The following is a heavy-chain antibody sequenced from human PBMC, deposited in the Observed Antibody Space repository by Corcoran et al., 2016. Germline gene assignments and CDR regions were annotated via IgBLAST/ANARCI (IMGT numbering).Heavy chain of an antibody. CDR1: GYTFTSYY. J-gene: IGHJ5*02. CDR2: ITPSGGST. CDR3: ARTLWELGPDNWFDP. D-gene: IGHD3-10*01. V-gene: IGHV1-46*01. Sequence: QVQLVQSGAEVKKPGDSVKVSCKASGYTFTSYYMNWVRQAPGQGLEWMGIITPSGGSTSYAQKFQGRVTMTRDTSTSTVYMELSSLRSEDTAVYYCARTLWELGPDNWFDPWGQGTLVTVSS.